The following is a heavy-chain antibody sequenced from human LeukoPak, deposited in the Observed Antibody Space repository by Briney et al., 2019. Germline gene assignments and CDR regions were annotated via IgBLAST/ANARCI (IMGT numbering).Heavy chain of an antibody. CDR1: GGSISSYY. V-gene: IGHV4-4*07. D-gene: IGHD1-26*01. J-gene: IGHJ6*03. CDR2: IYTSGST. CDR3: ARVWDRSTYYYMDV. Sequence: KTSETLSLTCTVSGGSISSYYWSWIRQPAGKGLEWIGRIYTSGSTNYNPSLKSRVTMSVDTSKNQFSLKLSSVTAADTAVYYCARVWDRSTYYYMDVWGKGTTVTVSS.